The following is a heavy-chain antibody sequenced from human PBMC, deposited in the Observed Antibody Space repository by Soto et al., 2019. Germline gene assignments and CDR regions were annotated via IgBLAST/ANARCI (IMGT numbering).Heavy chain of an antibody. D-gene: IGHD3-22*01. CDR2: IIPIFGTA. CDR3: ARAPDSSGYPYYYGMDV. V-gene: IGHV1-69*13. Sequence: SVKVSCKASGGTFSSYAISWVRQAPGQGLEWTGGIIPIFGTANYAQKFQGRVTITADESTSTAYMELSSLRSEDTAVYYCARAPDSSGYPYYYGMDVWGQGTTVTVSS. J-gene: IGHJ6*02. CDR1: GGTFSSYA.